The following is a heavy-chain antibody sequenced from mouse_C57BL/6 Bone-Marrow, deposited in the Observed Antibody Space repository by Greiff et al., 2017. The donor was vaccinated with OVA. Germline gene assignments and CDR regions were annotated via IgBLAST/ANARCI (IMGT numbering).Heavy chain of an antibody. CDR3: ARIMDGYNWYFDV. Sequence: EVQLQESGPGLVKPSQSLSLTCSVTGYSITSGYYWNWIRQFPGNKLEWMGYISYDGSNNYNPSLKNRISITRDTSKNQFFLKLNSVTTEDTATYYCARIMDGYNWYFDVWGTGTTVTVSS. D-gene: IGHD2-3*01. V-gene: IGHV3-6*01. CDR1: GYSITSGYY. J-gene: IGHJ1*03. CDR2: ISYDGSN.